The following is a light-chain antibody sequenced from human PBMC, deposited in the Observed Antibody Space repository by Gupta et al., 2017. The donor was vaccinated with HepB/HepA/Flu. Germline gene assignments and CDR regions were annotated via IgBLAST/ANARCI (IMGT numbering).Light chain of an antibody. J-gene: IGLJ2*01. CDR2: SPI. CDR3: LPYYGVAV. CDR1: TGAVTRAHY. Sequence: VVTQEPSLTVSPGGTVTLTCSSSTGAVTRAHYPSWFQQNPGQAPRALIYSPINKPSWTPARFSAALRAGTTALTLAGGQAEDEDYDYLLPYYGVAVFGGGTKLTVL. V-gene: IGLV7-43*01.